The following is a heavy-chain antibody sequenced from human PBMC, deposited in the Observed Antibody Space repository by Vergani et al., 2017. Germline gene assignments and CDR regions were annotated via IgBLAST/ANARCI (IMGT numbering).Heavy chain of an antibody. V-gene: IGHV7-4-1*02. Sequence: QVQLVQSGSELKKPGASVKVSCKASGYTFTTYAMNWVRQAPGQGLEWMGWINTYTGNPTYAPGFTGRFVFSLDTSVSTTYLHISSLEPEDTAVYYCARDPRVREAPGGRFEYWGQGTLVTVSS. CDR1: GYTFTTYA. J-gene: IGHJ4*02. D-gene: IGHD3-10*01. CDR2: INTYTGNP. CDR3: ARDPRVREAPGGRFEY.